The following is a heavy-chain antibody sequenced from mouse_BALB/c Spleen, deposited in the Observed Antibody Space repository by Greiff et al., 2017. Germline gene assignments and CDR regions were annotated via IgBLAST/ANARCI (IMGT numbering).Heavy chain of an antibody. D-gene: IGHD2-3*01. CDR2: ISSGGSYT. Sequence: EVQGVESGGGLVKPGGSLKLSCAASGFTFSSYAMSWVRQSPEKRLEWVAEISSGGSYTYYPDTVTGRFTISRDNAKNTLYLEMSSLRSEDTAMYYCARTRKHDGGYYPYFDYWGQGTTLTVSS. V-gene: IGHV5-9-4*01. J-gene: IGHJ2*01. CDR3: ARTRKHDGGYYPYFDY. CDR1: GFTFSSYA.